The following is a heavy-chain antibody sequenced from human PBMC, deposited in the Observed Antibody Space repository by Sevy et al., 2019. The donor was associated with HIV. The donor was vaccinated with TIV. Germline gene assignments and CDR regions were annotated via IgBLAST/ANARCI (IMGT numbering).Heavy chain of an antibody. CDR3: VVRHYILTGGYYYMDV. D-gene: IGHD3-9*01. Sequence: GGSLRLSCAASGFTFSDYYMSWIRQAPGKGLEWVSYISSSSSYTNYADSVIGRFTISRDNAKNSLFLQMNGLRAEDTDVYYGVVRHYILTGGYYYMDVWGKGTMVTVSS. V-gene: IGHV3-11*06. CDR2: ISSSSSYT. J-gene: IGHJ6*03. CDR1: GFTFSDYY.